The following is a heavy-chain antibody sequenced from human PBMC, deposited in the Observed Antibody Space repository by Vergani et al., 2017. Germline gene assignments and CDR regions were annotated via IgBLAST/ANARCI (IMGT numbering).Heavy chain of an antibody. CDR1: GYTFTGYY. D-gene: IGHD6-19*01. V-gene: IGHV1-2*02. Sequence: QVQLVQSGAEVQKPGASVKVSCKALGYTFTGYYMHWVRQAPGQGLEWMGWINPNSGGTQYAQKFKGRVTMTRDTSISTAYMELSRLRSDETAVDYCARGVSSGWYKGPWFDPWGQGTLVTVSS. CDR3: ARGVSSGWYKGPWFDP. J-gene: IGHJ5*02. CDR2: INPNSGGT.